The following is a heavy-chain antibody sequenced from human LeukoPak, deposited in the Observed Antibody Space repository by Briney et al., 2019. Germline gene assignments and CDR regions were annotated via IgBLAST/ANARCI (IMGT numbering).Heavy chain of an antibody. Sequence: GGSLRLSCAASGFTFTNAWMSWVRQAPGKGLEWVGRIKSKTDGGTADYAAPVKGRFTISRDDSKNTLYLQMNSLRTEDTAMYYCRASGTVTTADCWGQGTLVTVSS. CDR1: GFTFTNAW. D-gene: IGHD4-17*01. J-gene: IGHJ4*02. CDR3: RASGTVTTADC. CDR2: IKSKTDGGTA. V-gene: IGHV3-15*01.